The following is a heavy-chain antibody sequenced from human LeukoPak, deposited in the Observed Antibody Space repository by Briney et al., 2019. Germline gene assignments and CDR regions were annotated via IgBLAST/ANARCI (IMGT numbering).Heavy chain of an antibody. Sequence: GGTLRLSCAASGFTFSSYGMNWVRQAPGKGLMWVARLNNDGTITSYADSVKGRFTISRDNAKNSLYLQMNSLRAEDTAIYYCARAPRFRLVGVPKGPFDPWGQGTLVTVSS. J-gene: IGHJ5*02. V-gene: IGHV3-74*01. CDR1: GFTFSSYG. CDR2: LNNDGTIT. CDR3: ARAPRFRLVGVPKGPFDP. D-gene: IGHD1-26*01.